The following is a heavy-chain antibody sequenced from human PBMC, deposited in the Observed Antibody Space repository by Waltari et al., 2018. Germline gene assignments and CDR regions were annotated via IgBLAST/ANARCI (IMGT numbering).Heavy chain of an antibody. CDR2: INHSGTT. V-gene: IGHV4-34*01. Sequence: QVQLQQWGAGLLKPSETLSLTCAVYGGSFSGYYWSWIRQPPGKGLEWIGEINHSGTTNYNPPLRSRVTISVDTSKNQFSLKLSSVTAADTAVYYCARGGYYDFWSGYPNYYYYYYMDVWGKGTTVTVSS. CDR1: GGSFSGYY. J-gene: IGHJ6*03. D-gene: IGHD3-3*01. CDR3: ARGGYYDFWSGYPNYYYYYYMDV.